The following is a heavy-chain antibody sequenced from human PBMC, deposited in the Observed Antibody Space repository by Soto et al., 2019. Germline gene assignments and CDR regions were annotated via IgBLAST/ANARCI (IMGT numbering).Heavy chain of an antibody. J-gene: IGHJ6*02. CDR3: ARQGSIHYYGMDV. CDR1: GYSFTSYW. V-gene: IGHV5-51*01. CDR2: IYPGDSDT. Sequence: PRESLKISCKGSGYSFTSYWIGWVRQMPGKGLEWMGIIYPGDSDTRYSPSFQGQVTISADKSISTAYLQWSSLKASDTAMYYCARQGSIHYYGMDVWGQGTTVTGSS.